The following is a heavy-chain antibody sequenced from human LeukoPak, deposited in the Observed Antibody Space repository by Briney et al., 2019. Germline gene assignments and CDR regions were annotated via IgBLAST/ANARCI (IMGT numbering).Heavy chain of an antibody. CDR3: ARVSYDYGDYGGAFDI. CDR2: IYSGGST. CDR1: GFTVSSNY. J-gene: IGHJ3*02. Sequence: PGGSLRLSCAASGFTVSSNYMSCVRQAPGKGLEWVSVIYSGGSTYYADSVKGRFTISRDNSKNTLYLQMNSLRAEDTAVYYCARVSYDYGDYGGAFDIWGQGTMVTVSS. D-gene: IGHD4-17*01. V-gene: IGHV3-53*01.